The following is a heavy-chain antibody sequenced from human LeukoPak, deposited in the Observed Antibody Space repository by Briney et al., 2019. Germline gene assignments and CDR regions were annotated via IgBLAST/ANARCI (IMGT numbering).Heavy chain of an antibody. CDR2: IYYSGST. D-gene: IGHD5-12*01. Sequence: PSETLSLTCTVSGGSISSYYWSWIRQPPGKGLEWIGYIYYSGSTNYNPSLKSRVTISVDTSKNQFSLKLSSVTAADTAVYYCARRNMVATSVGGGPLDYWGQGTLVTVSS. CDR3: ARRNMVATSVGGGPLDY. V-gene: IGHV4-59*01. CDR1: GGSISSYY. J-gene: IGHJ4*02.